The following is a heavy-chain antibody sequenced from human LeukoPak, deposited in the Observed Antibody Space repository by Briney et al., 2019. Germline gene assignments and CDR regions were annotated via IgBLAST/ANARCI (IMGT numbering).Heavy chain of an antibody. CDR1: GFTFSSYG. CDR3: ATAHSGSYYPRPDY. V-gene: IGHV3-33*01. J-gene: IGHJ4*02. D-gene: IGHD1-26*01. Sequence: SGGSLRLSCAASGFTFSSYGMHWVRQAPGKGLEWVAVIWYDGSNKYYADSVKGRFTISRDNSKNTLYLQMNSLRAEDTAVYYCATAHSGSYYPRPDYWGQGTLVTVSS. CDR2: IWYDGSNK.